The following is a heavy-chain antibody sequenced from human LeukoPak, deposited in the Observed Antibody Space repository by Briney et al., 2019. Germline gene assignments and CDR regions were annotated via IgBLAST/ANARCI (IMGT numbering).Heavy chain of an antibody. CDR3: ARLSRGALKDY. V-gene: IGHV4-39*01. CDR1: GGSISSSSYY. D-gene: IGHD1-26*01. CDR2: IYYSGST. J-gene: IGHJ4*02. Sequence: SETLSLTCTVSGGSISSSSYYWGWIRQPPGKGLEWIGSIYYSGSTYYNPSLKSRVTISVDTSKNQFSLKLSSVTAADTAVYYCARLSRGALKDYWGQGTLVTVSS.